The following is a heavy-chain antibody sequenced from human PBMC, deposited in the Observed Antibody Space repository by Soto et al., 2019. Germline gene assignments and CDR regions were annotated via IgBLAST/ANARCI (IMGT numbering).Heavy chain of an antibody. CDR1: GFAFETFA. Sequence: QVQLVESGGGVVLPGGSLRLSCAASGFAFETFAMHWVRQAPGKGLEWVALISSDGTKKHLADAVKGRFTISRDNAKDTVYLEMTGLRADDTAIYYCVRARARGDDWGPGTLVTVSS. J-gene: IGHJ4*02. CDR3: VRARARGDD. CDR2: ISSDGTKK. V-gene: IGHV3-30-3*01. D-gene: IGHD3-16*01.